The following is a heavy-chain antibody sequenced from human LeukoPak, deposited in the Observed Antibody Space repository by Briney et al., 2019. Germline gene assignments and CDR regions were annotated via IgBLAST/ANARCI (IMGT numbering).Heavy chain of an antibody. CDR1: GFTFDDYG. CDR2: INWNGGST. Sequence: GGSLRLSCAASGFTFDDYGMSWVRQAPGKGLEWVSGINWNGGSTGYANSVKGRFTISRDNAKNSLYLQMNSLRAEDTALYYCARGARGVSGYYFDYWGQGTLVTASS. V-gene: IGHV3-20*04. J-gene: IGHJ4*02. CDR3: ARGARGVSGYYFDY. D-gene: IGHD3-10*01.